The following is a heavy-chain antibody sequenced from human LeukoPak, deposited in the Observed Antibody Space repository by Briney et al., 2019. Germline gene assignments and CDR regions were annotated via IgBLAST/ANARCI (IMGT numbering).Heavy chain of an antibody. Sequence: PSETLSLTCTVSGGSISSSSYYWGWIRQPPGKGREWFGTIYYSGSTYYNPSLKSRVTISVDTSKNQFSLKLSSVTAADTAVYYCARRTMVRGVITSYSFDYWGQGTLVTVSS. J-gene: IGHJ4*02. CDR3: ARRTMVRGVITSYSFDY. CDR1: GGSISSSSYY. CDR2: IYYSGST. D-gene: IGHD3-10*01. V-gene: IGHV4-39*01.